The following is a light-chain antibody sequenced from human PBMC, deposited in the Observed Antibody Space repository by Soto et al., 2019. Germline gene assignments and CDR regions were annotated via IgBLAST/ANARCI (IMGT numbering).Light chain of an antibody. Sequence: MQVSQSQSSLAASLGYSVAMNCEASQDISNYLNWYQQKPGKAPKLLIYDASNLETGVPSRFSGSGSGTDFTFTISSLQPEDIAKYYCQQYDNLPLTFGGGTKVDSK. J-gene: IGKJ4*01. V-gene: IGKV1-33*01. CDR3: QQYDNLPLT. CDR1: QDISNY. CDR2: DAS.